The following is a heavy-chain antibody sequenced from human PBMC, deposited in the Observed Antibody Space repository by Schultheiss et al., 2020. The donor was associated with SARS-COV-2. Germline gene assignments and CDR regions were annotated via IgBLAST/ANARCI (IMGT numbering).Heavy chain of an antibody. D-gene: IGHD1-26*01. J-gene: IGHJ1*01. CDR1: GFTFSSYE. V-gene: IGHV3-30*18. CDR2: ISYDGSNK. CDR3: AKRGVGATHAEYFQH. Sequence: GESLKISCAASGFTFSSYEMNWVRQAPGKGLEWVAVISYDGSNKYYADSVKGRFTISRDNSKNTLYLQMNSLRAEDTAVYYCAKRGVGATHAEYFQHWGQGTLVTVSS.